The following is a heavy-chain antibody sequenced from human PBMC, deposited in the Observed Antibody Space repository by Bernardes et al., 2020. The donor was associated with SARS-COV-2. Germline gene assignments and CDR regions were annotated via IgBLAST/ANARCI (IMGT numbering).Heavy chain of an antibody. CDR1: GFTFSSYS. D-gene: IGHD2-2*01. J-gene: IGHJ6*02. CDR2: ISRSNTYI. Sequence: GGSLRLSCAGSGFTFSSYSMNWVRQAPGKGLEWVSSISRSNTYIYYADSVKGRFTISRDNAKNSLYLQMNSLSAEDTALYYCVRSTIVPAAMWGFYYGMEVWGQGTTVTVSS. V-gene: IGHV3-21*01. CDR3: VRSTIVPAAMWGFYYGMEV.